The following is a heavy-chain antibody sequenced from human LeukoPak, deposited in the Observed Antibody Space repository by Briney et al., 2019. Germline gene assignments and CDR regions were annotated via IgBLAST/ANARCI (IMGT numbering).Heavy chain of an antibody. Sequence: SVKVSCKASGGTFISYAISWVRQAPGQGLEWMGGIIPIFGTANYAQKLQGRVTITTDESTSTAYMELSSLRSEDTAVYYCASTRRTAMPSYYFDYWGQGTLVTVSS. V-gene: IGHV1-69*05. CDR3: ASTRRTAMPSYYFDY. J-gene: IGHJ4*02. CDR1: GGTFISYA. CDR2: IIPIFGTA. D-gene: IGHD5-18*01.